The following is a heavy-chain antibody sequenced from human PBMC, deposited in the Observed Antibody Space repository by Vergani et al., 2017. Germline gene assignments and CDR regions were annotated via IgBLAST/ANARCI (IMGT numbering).Heavy chain of an antibody. CDR3: AKHFRGWGIDY. J-gene: IGHJ4*02. Sequence: QVQLVESGGGVVQRGGSLRLSCATSGFTLSNYDMQWIRQGPGKGLEFVAFIRFDGSNQYYADSVKGRFTLSRDFSKNTLYLQMNSPRTDDTATYYCAKHFRGWGIDYWGQGTQVIVSS. V-gene: IGHV3-30*02. D-gene: IGHD3-16*01. CDR1: GFTLSNYD. CDR2: IRFDGSNQ.